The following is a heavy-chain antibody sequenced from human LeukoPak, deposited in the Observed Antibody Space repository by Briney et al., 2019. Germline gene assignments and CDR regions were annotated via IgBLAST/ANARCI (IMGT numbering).Heavy chain of an antibody. CDR3: AGSYYDFWSGYYWAY. V-gene: IGHV4-34*01. D-gene: IGHD3-3*01. J-gene: IGHJ4*02. Sequence: EINHSGSTNYNPSLKSRVTISVDTSKNQFSLKLSSVTAADTAVYYCAGSYYDFWSGYYWAYWGQGTLVTVSS. CDR2: INHSGST.